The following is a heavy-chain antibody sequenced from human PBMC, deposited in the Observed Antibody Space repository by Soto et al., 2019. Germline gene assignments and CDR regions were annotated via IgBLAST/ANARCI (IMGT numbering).Heavy chain of an antibody. CDR2: ISYDGSNK. V-gene: IGHV3-30-3*01. J-gene: IGHJ6*02. CDR3: ARVGSVRGHDYYYGMDV. CDR1: GFTFSSYA. D-gene: IGHD3-10*01. Sequence: GGSLRLSCAASGFTFSSYAMHWVRQAPGKGLEWVAVISYDGSNKYYADSVKGRFTISRDNSKNTLYLQMNSLRAEDTAVYYCARVGSVRGHDYYYGMDVWGQGTTVTVSS.